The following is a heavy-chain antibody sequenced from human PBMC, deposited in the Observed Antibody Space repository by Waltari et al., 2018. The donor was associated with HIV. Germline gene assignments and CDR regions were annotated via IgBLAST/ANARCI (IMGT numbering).Heavy chain of an antibody. J-gene: IGHJ4*01. CDR1: GFIFSNFV. CDR3: ARGDYYDSSGPANY. V-gene: IGHV3-64*01. Sequence: SGGDLVQPGESLRLTCEGSGFIFSNFVMHWFRQAPGKGLEYVSGISSGGGPYYAKSVRGRFTISRDNSKNTVYLQMESLRGEDTAVYFCARGDYYDSSGPANYWGQGTLVTVSS. CDR2: ISSGGGP. D-gene: IGHD3-22*01.